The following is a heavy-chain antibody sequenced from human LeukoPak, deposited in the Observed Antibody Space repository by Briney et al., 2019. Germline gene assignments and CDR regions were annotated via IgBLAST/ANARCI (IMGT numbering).Heavy chain of an antibody. D-gene: IGHD4-17*01. CDR2: INQDGSKK. CDR1: GFTFNDYW. V-gene: IGHV3-7*02. CDR3: ANLLLGGATVTTSGYGMDV. J-gene: IGHJ6*02. Sequence: PGGSLRLSCAASGFTFNDYWMNWVRQAPGKGLEWVANINQDGSKKYYVDSVKGRFTISRDNSKNTLYLQMNSLRAEDTAVYYCANLLLGGATVTTSGYGMDVWGQGTTVTVSS.